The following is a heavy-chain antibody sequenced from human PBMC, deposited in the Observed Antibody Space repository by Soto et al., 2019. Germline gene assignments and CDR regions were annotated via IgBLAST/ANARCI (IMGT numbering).Heavy chain of an antibody. D-gene: IGHD1-26*01. CDR2: IYHSGYT. V-gene: IGHV4-31*03. CDR3: AKWEGLGSDYYYYAMDV. CDR1: GGSISSGGYY. J-gene: IGHJ6*02. Sequence: SETLSLTCTVSGGSISSGGYYWTWIRQHPGKGLEWIAYIYHSGYTFYNPSLKSRVTMSVDTSKNQFSLKLRSVTAADTAVYYCAKWEGLGSDYYYYAMDVWGQGTTVTVPS.